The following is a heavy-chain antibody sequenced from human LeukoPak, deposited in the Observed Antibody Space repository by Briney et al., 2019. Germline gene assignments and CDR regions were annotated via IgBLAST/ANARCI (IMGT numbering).Heavy chain of an antibody. J-gene: IGHJ3*02. V-gene: IGHV5-51*01. CDR2: IYPGDSDT. CDR1: GYSFTSYW. D-gene: IGHD3-22*01. Sequence: PGESLKISCKGSGYSFTSYWICWVRQMPGKGLEWMGIIYPGDSDTRYSPSFQGQVTISADKSISTAYLQWSSLKAADTPIYYVGRRDSSGYYYYDAFDMWGQETMVTVSS. CDR3: GRRDSSGYYYYDAFDM.